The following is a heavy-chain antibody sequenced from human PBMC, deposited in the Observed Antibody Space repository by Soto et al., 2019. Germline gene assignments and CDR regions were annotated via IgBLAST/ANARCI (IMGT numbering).Heavy chain of an antibody. CDR2: IFHSGST. CDR1: GDSISNFHW. V-gene: IGHV4-4*02. D-gene: IGHD3-10*01. Sequence: VQLHESGPGLVKASGTLSLTCAVSGDSISNFHWWTWLRQPPGRGLEWIGEIFHSGSTTYNPSLKGRVTISADKSTNQFSLNLNSVTAADTAVYYCARDGGEWLQSGGDWFDPWGPGILVIVSS. CDR3: ARDGGEWLQSGGDWFDP. J-gene: IGHJ5*02.